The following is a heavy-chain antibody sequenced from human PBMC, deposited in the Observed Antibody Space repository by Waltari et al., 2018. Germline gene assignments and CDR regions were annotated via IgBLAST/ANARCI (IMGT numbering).Heavy chain of an antibody. V-gene: IGHV1-69*05. Sequence: QVQLVQSGAEVKKPGSSVKVSCKASGGTFSSYAISWVRQAPGQGLEWMGGIIPIFGTANYEQKFQGTVTITTDESTSTAYMELSSLRSEDTAVYYCARVRIAVAGMNWFDPWGQGTLVTVSS. CDR2: IIPIFGTA. J-gene: IGHJ5*02. CDR1: GGTFSSYA. CDR3: ARVRIAVAGMNWFDP. D-gene: IGHD6-19*01.